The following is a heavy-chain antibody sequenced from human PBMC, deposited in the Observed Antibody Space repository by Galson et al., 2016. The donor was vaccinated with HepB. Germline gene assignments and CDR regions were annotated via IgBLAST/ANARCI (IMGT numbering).Heavy chain of an antibody. CDR1: GFTFGNYW. CDR2: ISPDGSST. D-gene: IGHD3-10*01. CDR3: ARDFQFGSVSNGY. J-gene: IGHJ4*02. V-gene: IGHV3-74*01. Sequence: SLRLSCAASGFTFGNYWMHWVRQAPGKGPVWVSRISPDGSSTSYADSVKGRFTISRDNAKNTLYLQMSSPRAEDTAVYYCARDFQFGSVSNGYWGQGTLVTVSS.